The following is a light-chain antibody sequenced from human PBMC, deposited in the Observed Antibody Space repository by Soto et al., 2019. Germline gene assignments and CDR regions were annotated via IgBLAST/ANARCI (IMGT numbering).Light chain of an antibody. J-gene: IGLJ2*01. V-gene: IGLV1-40*01. CDR1: DSNIGADYD. CDR2: GNK. CDR3: QSFDLRLSGSI. Sequence: QSVLTQPPSVSGAPGQRVTISCTGSDSNIGADYDVPWYQQLPGSAPTLLIYGNKKRPSGVPDRFSGSKSGTSASLAITGLQPADEAEYYCQSFDLRLSGSIFGGGTQLTVL.